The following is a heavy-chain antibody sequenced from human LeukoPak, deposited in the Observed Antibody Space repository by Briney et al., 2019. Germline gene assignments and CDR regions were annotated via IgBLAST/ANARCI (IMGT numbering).Heavy chain of an antibody. CDR3: ARGPIMLWIHNGMDV. CDR2: IRGRDYGGTT. V-gene: IGHV3-49*04. CDR1: GFIFGDHA. J-gene: IGHJ6*02. Sequence: GSLRVSCTGYGFIFGDHAMSWGRQAPGQGLEWVCFIRGRDYGGTTEYTPSVKGRSTISRDDSKGIAYLEMNSLETEDTALYYCARGPIMLWIHNGMDVWGQGTTVTVSS. D-gene: IGHD2-2*01.